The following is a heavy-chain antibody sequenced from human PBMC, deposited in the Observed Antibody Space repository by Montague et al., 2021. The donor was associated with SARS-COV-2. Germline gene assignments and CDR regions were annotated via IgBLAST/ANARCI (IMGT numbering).Heavy chain of an antibody. CDR1: GYSISSGYY. CDR2: IYHSGST. V-gene: IGHV4-38-2*02. CDR3: ARDVRYYDFWSGRAQTSPDY. D-gene: IGHD3-3*01. J-gene: IGHJ4*02. Sequence: SETLSLTCTVSGYSISSGYYWGWIRQPPGKGLEWIGSIYHSGSTYYNPSLKSRVTISVDTSKSQFSLQLSSVTAADTAVYYCARDVRYYDFWSGRAQTSPDYWGQGTLVTVSS.